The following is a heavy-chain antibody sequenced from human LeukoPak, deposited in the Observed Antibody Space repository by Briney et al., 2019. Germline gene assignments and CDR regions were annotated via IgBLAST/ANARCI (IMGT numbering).Heavy chain of an antibody. D-gene: IGHD1-1*01. CDR3: ARKTCRSEDNTCWFDP. V-gene: IGHV4-59*08. Sequence: SETLSLTCTVSGGSISSYYWSWIRQPPGKGLEWIGYIYYSGSTNYNPSLKSRVTISVDTSKNQFSLKLSSVTAADTAVYYCARKTCRSEDNTCWFDPWGQGTLVTVSS. CDR1: GGSISSYY. J-gene: IGHJ5*02. CDR2: IYYSGST.